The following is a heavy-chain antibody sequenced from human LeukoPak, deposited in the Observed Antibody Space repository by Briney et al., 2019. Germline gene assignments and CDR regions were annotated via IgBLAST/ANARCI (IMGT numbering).Heavy chain of an antibody. J-gene: IGHJ3*02. CDR1: GFTFSSYA. V-gene: IGHV3-30*04. CDR2: ISYDGSNK. Sequence: GRSLRLSCAASGFTFSSYAMHWVRQAPGKGLEWVAVISYDGSNKYYADSVKGRFTISRDNSKNTLYLQMNSLRAEDTAVYYCARSGMTTVPLRAFDIWGQGTMVTVSS. CDR3: ARSGMTTVPLRAFDI. D-gene: IGHD4-17*01.